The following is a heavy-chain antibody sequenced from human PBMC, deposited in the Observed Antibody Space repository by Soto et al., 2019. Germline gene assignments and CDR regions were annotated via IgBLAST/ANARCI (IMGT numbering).Heavy chain of an antibody. V-gene: IGHV4-59*08. Sequence: SETLSLTCTVSGGSISSYYWSWIRQPPGKGLEWIGYIYYSGSTNYNPSLKSRVTISVDTSKNQFSLKLSSVTAADTAVYYCARHSPANWYYFDYWGQGTLVTVSS. CDR1: GGSISSYY. D-gene: IGHD7-27*01. J-gene: IGHJ4*02. CDR2: IYYSGST. CDR3: ARHSPANWYYFDY.